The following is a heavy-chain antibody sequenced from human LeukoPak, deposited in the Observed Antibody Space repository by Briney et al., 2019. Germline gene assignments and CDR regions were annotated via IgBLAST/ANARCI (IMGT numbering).Heavy chain of an antibody. D-gene: IGHD2-21*02. CDR3: AKGRSVVTAIALDAFDI. Sequence: PGRSLRLSCAASGFTFDDYAMHWVRQAPGKGLEWVSGISWNSGSIGYADSVKGRFTISRDNAKNSLYLQMNSLRAEDTALYYCAKGRSVVTAIALDAFDIWGQGTMVTVSS. CDR2: ISWNSGSI. V-gene: IGHV3-9*01. J-gene: IGHJ3*02. CDR1: GFTFDDYA.